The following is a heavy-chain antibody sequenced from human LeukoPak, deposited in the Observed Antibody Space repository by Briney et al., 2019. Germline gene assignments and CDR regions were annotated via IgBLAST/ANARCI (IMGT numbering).Heavy chain of an antibody. J-gene: IGHJ6*02. D-gene: IGHD5-18*01. Sequence: GASVKVSCKASGYTFTSYDINWVRQATGQGLEWMGWMNPNSGNTGYAQKFQGRVTMTRNTSISTAYMELSSLRSEDTAVYYCARGRGSYAYFDGMAVWGQGTPVTVSS. CDR2: MNPNSGNT. CDR1: GYTFTSYD. CDR3: ARGRGSYAYFDGMAV. V-gene: IGHV1-8*01.